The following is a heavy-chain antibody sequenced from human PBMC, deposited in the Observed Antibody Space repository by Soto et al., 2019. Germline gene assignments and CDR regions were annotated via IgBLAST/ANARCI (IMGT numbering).Heavy chain of an antibody. D-gene: IGHD3-22*01. CDR1: GGTFSSYT. V-gene: IGHV1-69*02. Sequence: SVKVSCKASGGTFSSYTISWVRQAPGQGLEWMGRIIPILGIANYAQKFQGRVTITADKSTSTAYMELSSLRSEDTAVYYCARALNYYDSSGYYRYFDYWGQGTLVTVSS. J-gene: IGHJ4*02. CDR3: ARALNYYDSSGYYRYFDY. CDR2: IIPILGIA.